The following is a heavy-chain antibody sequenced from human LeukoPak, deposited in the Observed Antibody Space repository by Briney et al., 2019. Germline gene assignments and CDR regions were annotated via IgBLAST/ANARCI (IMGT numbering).Heavy chain of an antibody. Sequence: GGSLRLSCAASGFTFSGSAMHWVRQASGRGLEWVGRIRTKTNNYATAYAASVNGRFTASRDDSKNTAYLQMNSLRTEDTAIYYCMSMSVQNCFGDCYGRSWGQGTLVTVSS. CDR1: GFTFSGSA. CDR2: IRTKTNNYAT. J-gene: IGHJ4*02. CDR3: MSMSVQNCFGDCYGRS. D-gene: IGHD2-21*01. V-gene: IGHV3-73*01.